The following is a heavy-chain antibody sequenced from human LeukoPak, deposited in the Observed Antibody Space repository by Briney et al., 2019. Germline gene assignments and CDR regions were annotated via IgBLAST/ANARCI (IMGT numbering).Heavy chain of an antibody. CDR2: ISSNGGST. Sequence: GGSLRLSCSASGFTFSSYAMHWVRQAPGKGLEYVSAISSNGGSTYYADSVKGRFTISRDNSKNTLYLQMSSLRPQNTPVYYCVKGHLVWELGDYFDYWGQGTLVTVSS. J-gene: IGHJ4*02. CDR1: GFTFSSYA. V-gene: IGHV3-64D*09. CDR3: VKGHLVWELGDYFDY. D-gene: IGHD1-26*01.